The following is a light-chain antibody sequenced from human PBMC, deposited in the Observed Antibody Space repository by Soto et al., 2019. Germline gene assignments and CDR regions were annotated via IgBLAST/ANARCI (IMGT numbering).Light chain of an antibody. CDR2: GAS. J-gene: IGKJ1*01. V-gene: IGKV3-20*01. Sequence: ESVLISSPGTLSLSQGEKATLSCRASQSVSSSYLAWYQQKPGQAPRLLIYGASSRATGIPDRFSGSGSGTDFTLTVSRLEPEDFAVYYCQQFGSSSWTFGQGTKVDIK. CDR1: QSVSSSY. CDR3: QQFGSSSWT.